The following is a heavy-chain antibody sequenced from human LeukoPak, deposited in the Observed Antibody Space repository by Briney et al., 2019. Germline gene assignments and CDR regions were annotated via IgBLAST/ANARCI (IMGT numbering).Heavy chain of an antibody. CDR3: ARLPRGGNWFDP. CDR2: IYHSGST. CDR1: GGSISSTSYF. J-gene: IGHJ5*02. D-gene: IGHD5-12*01. Sequence: SETLSLTCIVSGGSISSTSYFWGWVRQPPGKRLEWIGTIYHSGSTYYSPSLKSRVTISVDTSKNQFSLKLSSVTAADTAMYYCARLPRGGNWFDPWGQGTLVTVSS. V-gene: IGHV4-39*01.